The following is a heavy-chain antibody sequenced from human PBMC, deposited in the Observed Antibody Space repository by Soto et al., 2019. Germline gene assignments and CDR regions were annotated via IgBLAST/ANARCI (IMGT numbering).Heavy chain of an antibody. Sequence: XATLSLTCVVSSYSISSGFFWSWIRQPPGKGLEWVGSIYHTGDTHYNPSLRSQVSMSVDTSKNHFSLRLTYLTAADTAVYFCARDTNSLDLWGQGILVTVSS. CDR3: ARDTNSLDL. D-gene: IGHD2-8*01. CDR1: SYSISSGFF. CDR2: IYHTGDT. V-gene: IGHV4-38-2*02. J-gene: IGHJ5*02.